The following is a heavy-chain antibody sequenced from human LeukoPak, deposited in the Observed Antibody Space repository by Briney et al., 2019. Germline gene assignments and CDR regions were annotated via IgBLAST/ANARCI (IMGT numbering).Heavy chain of an antibody. CDR3: ARDSMATGWFDP. J-gene: IGHJ5*02. CDR1: GFTVSSNY. CDR2: IYSGGST. D-gene: IGHD5-24*01. Sequence: GGSLRLSCAASGFTVSSNYMSWVRQAPGKGLEWVSVIYSGGSTYYADSVKGRFTISRDNSKNTLYLQMNSLRAEDTAVYYCARDSMATGWFDPWGQGTLVTVSS. V-gene: IGHV3-66*01.